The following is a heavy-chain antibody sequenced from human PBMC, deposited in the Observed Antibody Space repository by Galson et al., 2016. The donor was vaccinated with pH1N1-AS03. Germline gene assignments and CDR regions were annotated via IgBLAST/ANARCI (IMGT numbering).Heavy chain of an antibody. CDR3: ARSGSGSFYEGDF. CDR1: GHTFTNYG. CDR2: IGTYT. J-gene: IGHJ4*02. D-gene: IGHD3-10*01. Sequence: SVKVSCKASGHTFTNYGISWVRQAPGQGLEYMGWIGTYTIYAQKLQGRVTMTTDTSTSTAYMELRSLRSDDTAVYYCARSGSGSFYEGDFWGQGTLVSVSS. V-gene: IGHV1-18*01.